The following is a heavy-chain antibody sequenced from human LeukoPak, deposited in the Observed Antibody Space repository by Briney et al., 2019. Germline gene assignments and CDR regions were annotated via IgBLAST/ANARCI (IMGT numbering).Heavy chain of an antibody. CDR3: ARRPPTYYYGSALSPPSFDY. V-gene: IGHV4-39*01. Sequence: PSETLSLTCTVSGGSISSSSYYWGWIRQPPGKGLEWIGSIYYSGSTYYNPSLKSRFTISVDTSKNQFSLKLSSVTAADTAVYYCARRPPTYYYGSALSPPSFDYWGQGTLVTVSS. D-gene: IGHD3-10*01. CDR1: GGSISSSSYY. CDR2: IYYSGST. J-gene: IGHJ4*02.